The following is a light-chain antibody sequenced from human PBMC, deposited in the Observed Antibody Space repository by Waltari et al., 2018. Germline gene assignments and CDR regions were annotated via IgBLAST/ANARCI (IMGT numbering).Light chain of an antibody. CDR3: GTWDTSLSAGV. V-gene: IGLV1-51*02. J-gene: IGLJ3*02. CDR1: RSHIGNSY. Sequence: QSVLTQPPSVTAAPGQKVSTACSGSRSHIGNSYVSWYQQVPGTAPKPLIFETNLRPSGIPDRFSGSKSGTSATLGITGLQTGDEANYYCGTWDTSLSAGVFGGGTKLTVL. CDR2: ETN.